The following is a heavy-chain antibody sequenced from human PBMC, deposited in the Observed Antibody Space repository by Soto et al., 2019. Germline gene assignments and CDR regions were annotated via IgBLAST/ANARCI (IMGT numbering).Heavy chain of an antibody. CDR3: ARGPTGWFGYDY. CDR1: GFTFSSSW. V-gene: IGHV3-74*01. J-gene: IGHJ4*02. D-gene: IGHD3-10*01. Sequence: EVQLVESGGGLVQPGGSLRLSCAASGFTFSSSWMHWVRQAPGKGLVWVSRINSGASTTNYADSVKGRFTISRDNARNTLYLQMDSLTADDTAVYYCARGPTGWFGYDYSGQGTLVTVSS. CDR2: INSGASTT.